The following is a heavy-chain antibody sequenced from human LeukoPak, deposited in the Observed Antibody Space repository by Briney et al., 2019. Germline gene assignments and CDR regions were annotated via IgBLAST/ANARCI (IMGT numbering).Heavy chain of an antibody. CDR1: GGTFSSYA. D-gene: IGHD3-10*01. J-gene: IGHJ4*02. CDR3: YTYYYGSGSYYTPDY. V-gene: IGHV1-69*13. Sequence: SVKVSCKASGGTFSSYAISWVRQAPGQGLEWMGGIIPIFGTANYAQKFQGRVTITADESTSTAYMELSSLRSEDTAVYYCYTYYYGSGSYYTPDYWGQGTLVTVSS. CDR2: IIPIFGTA.